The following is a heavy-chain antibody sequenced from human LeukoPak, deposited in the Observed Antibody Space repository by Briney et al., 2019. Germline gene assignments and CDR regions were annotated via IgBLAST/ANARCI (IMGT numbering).Heavy chain of an antibody. CDR3: ARSRDWYSGGPGRYFDY. Sequence: SETLSLTCAVSGGSISSSNWWSWVRQPPGKGLEWIGEIYHSGSTNYNPSLKSRVTISVDKSKNQFSLKLSSVTAADTAVYYCARSRDWYSGGPGRYFDYWGQGTLVTVSS. D-gene: IGHD1-1*01. V-gene: IGHV4-4*02. CDR2: IYHSGST. J-gene: IGHJ4*02. CDR1: GGSISSSNW.